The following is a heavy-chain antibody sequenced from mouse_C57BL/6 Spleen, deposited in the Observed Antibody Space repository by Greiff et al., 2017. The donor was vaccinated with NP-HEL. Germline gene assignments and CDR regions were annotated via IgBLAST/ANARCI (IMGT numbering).Heavy chain of an antibody. D-gene: IGHD2-10*02. CDR3: ARQEYGNFSYWYFDV. V-gene: IGHV1-64*01. Sequence: VQLQQSGAELVKPGASVKLSCKASGYTFTSYWMHWVKQRPGQGLEWIGMIHPNSGSTNYNEKFKSKATLTVDKSSSTAYMQLSSLTSEDSAVYYCARQEYGNFSYWYFDVWGTGTTVTVSS. CDR1: GYTFTSYW. J-gene: IGHJ1*03. CDR2: IHPNSGST.